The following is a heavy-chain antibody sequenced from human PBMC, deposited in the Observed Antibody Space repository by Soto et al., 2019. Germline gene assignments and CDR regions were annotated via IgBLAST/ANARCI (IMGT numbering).Heavy chain of an antibody. J-gene: IGHJ4*02. V-gene: IGHV4-34*01. CDR3: ARTAVVYCSGGRCDLGDDY. CDR1: GGSFSGYY. Sequence: QVQLQQWGAGLLKPSETLSLTCAVYGGSFSGYYWSWIRQPPGKGLEWIGEINHSGSTNYNPSLKSRVTISVDTSKNQFSLKLSSVTAAATAVYYCARTAVVYCSGGRCDLGDDYWGQGTLVTVSS. CDR2: INHSGST. D-gene: IGHD2-15*01.